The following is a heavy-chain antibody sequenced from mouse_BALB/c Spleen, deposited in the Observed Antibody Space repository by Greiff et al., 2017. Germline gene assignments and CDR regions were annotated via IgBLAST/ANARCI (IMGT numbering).Heavy chain of an antibody. D-gene: IGHD2-3*01. CDR2: IDPSDSET. V-gene: IGHV1-69*02. CDR3: ARDGYYLYYAMDY. J-gene: IGHJ4*01. Sequence: VQLQQPGAELVKPGAPVKLSCKASGYTFTSYWMNWVKQRPGRGLEWIGRIDPSDSETHYNQKFKDKATLTVDKSSSTAYIQLSSLTSEDSAVYYCARDGYYLYYAMDYWGQGTSVTVSS. CDR1: GYTFTSYW.